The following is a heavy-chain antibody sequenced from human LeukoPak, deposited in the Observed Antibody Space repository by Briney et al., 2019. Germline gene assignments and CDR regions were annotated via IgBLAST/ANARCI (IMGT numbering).Heavy chain of an antibody. D-gene: IGHD4-17*01. J-gene: IGHJ4*02. CDR1: GGSNYA. V-gene: IGHV1-69*10. Sequence: VASVKVSCKVSGGSNYAISWVRLVSGQGLEWLGGIIPLLDAANSAQKFQGRVTFTADKLTRTAYMELSSLRSEDTAVYYCARGDYDDSGDFRTLEYWGQGTLVTVSS. CDR2: IIPLLDAA. CDR3: ARGDYDDSGDFRTLEY.